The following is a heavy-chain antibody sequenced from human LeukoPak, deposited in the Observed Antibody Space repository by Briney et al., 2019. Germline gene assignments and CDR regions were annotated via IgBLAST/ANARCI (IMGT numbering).Heavy chain of an antibody. V-gene: IGHV1-18*01. J-gene: IGHJ3*02. Sequence: GASVKVSCKTSGFTDTYYGITWVRQAPGQGLEWMGWISAYNGNTNYAQKLQGRVTMTTDTSTSTAYMELRSLRSDDTAVYYCVRSGSYGGAFDIWGQGTMVTVSS. D-gene: IGHD1-26*01. CDR1: GFTDTYYG. CDR3: VRSGSYGGAFDI. CDR2: ISAYNGNT.